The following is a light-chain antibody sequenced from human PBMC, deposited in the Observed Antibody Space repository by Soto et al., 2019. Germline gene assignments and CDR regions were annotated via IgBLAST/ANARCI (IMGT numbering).Light chain of an antibody. V-gene: IGKV1-8*01. CDR2: AAS. CDR1: QGISTY. Sequence: AIRMTQSPSSFSASTGDRVTITCRASQGISTYLAWYQQKPGKAPKLLIYAASTLQSGVPSRFSGSGSGTDFTLTIICLQSGDFATYYCQQYYSDPPTFGQGTKVEIK. J-gene: IGKJ1*01. CDR3: QQYYSDPPT.